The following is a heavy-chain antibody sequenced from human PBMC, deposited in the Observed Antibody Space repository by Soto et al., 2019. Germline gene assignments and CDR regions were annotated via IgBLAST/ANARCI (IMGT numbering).Heavy chain of an antibody. CDR1: GFPFSASG. V-gene: IGHV3-48*02. J-gene: IGHJ4*02. CDR3: ASERYSSGLNYY. D-gene: IGHD6-19*01. CDR2: ISGSGSSI. Sequence: EVQLVESGGDFVQTGGSLRLSCAASGFPFSASGMSWVRQAPGKGLEWVSSISGSGSSIDYVDSVKGRFTISRDNAENSVFLQMNSLRDEDTAVYYCASERYSSGLNYYWGQGTLVTVSS.